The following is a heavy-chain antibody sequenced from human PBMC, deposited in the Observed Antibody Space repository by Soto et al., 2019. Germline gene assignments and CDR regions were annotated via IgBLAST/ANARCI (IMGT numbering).Heavy chain of an antibody. CDR2: IFYSGST. V-gene: IGHV4-39*01. J-gene: IGHJ4*02. Sequence: QLQLQESGPGLVKPSETLSLTCTVSGGSISSSSYYWGWIRQPPGKGLEWIGSIFYSGSTYYNPSLKSRVTISVDTSKNQFSLKLNSVTAADTAVYYCARRESSSPFDDWGQGTLLTVSS. CDR3: ARRESSSPFDD. CDR1: GGSISSSSYY. D-gene: IGHD6-6*01.